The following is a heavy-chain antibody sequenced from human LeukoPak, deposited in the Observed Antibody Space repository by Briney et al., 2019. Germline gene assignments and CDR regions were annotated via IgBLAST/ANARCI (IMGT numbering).Heavy chain of an antibody. CDR3: AKVRAGYGMDV. D-gene: IGHD3-10*01. CDR1: GSSFSTYA. J-gene: IGHJ6*02. CDR2: ISGSGGGT. Sequence: GGSVRLSCAGSGSSFSTYAMSWVRQAPGKGLEWVSAISGSGGGTYYADSVKGRFTISRDNSKNTLYLQMNSLRAEDTAVYYCAKVRAGYGMDVWGQGTTVTVSS. V-gene: IGHV3-23*01.